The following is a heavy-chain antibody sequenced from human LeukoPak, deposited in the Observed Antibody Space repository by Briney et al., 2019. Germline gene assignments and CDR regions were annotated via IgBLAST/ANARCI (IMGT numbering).Heavy chain of an antibody. D-gene: IGHD1-1*01. J-gene: IGHJ4*02. Sequence: ASVTVSCKASGYTFIDYYMHWVRQAPGQGLEWMGRINPHSGGTNYAQKFQGRVTMTRDTSISTAYMDLSGLRSDDTALYYCARATGSTGTPYWGQGTLVTVPS. CDR3: ARATGSTGTPY. V-gene: IGHV1-2*06. CDR1: GYTFIDYY. CDR2: INPHSGGT.